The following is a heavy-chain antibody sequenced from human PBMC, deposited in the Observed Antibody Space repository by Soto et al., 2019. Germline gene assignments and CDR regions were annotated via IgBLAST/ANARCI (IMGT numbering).Heavy chain of an antibody. Sequence: PGGSLRLSCAASGFTFSSYAMSWVRQAPGKGLEWVSAISGSGGSTYYADSVKGRFTISRDNSKNTLYLQMNSLRAEDTAVYYCAKGPGYCTNGVCYTSYYYYYMDVWGKGTTVTVSS. V-gene: IGHV3-23*01. CDR2: ISGSGGST. CDR3: AKGPGYCTNGVCYTSYYYYYMDV. J-gene: IGHJ6*03. CDR1: GFTFSSYA. D-gene: IGHD2-8*01.